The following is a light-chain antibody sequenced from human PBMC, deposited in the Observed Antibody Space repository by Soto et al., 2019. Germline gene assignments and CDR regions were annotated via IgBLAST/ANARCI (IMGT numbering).Light chain of an antibody. J-gene: IGKJ1*01. CDR1: QSVTNNY. Sequence: ENVLTQSPGTLSLSPGERATLSCRASQSVTNNYLAWYQQKPGQAPRLLIHGASSRATGIPDRFSGSGSGTDFTLTISRLEPEDFAVFYCQHYGNSRAFGRGTKVDIK. V-gene: IGKV3-20*01. CDR3: QHYGNSRA. CDR2: GAS.